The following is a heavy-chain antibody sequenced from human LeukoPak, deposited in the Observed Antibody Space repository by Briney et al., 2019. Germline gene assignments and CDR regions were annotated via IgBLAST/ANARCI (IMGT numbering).Heavy chain of an antibody. CDR3: ARDLGQYYDTSDSWFDP. CDR1: GFTFSNYW. J-gene: IGHJ5*02. D-gene: IGHD3-22*01. V-gene: IGHV3-74*01. CDR2: INSDGINT. Sequence: GGSLRLSCAASGFTFSNYWMHWVRQAPGKGLVWVSRINSDGINTSYADSVKGRFTVSRDNAKNTLNLEMNSLRAEDTAVYYCARDLGQYYDTSDSWFDPWGQGTLVTVSS.